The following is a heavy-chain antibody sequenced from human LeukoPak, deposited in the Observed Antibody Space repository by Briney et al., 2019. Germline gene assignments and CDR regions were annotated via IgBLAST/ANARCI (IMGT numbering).Heavy chain of an antibody. CDR2: MNPNSGNT. CDR1: GYTFTSYD. J-gene: IGHJ6*02. CDR3: ARAEWDHYYYYHGMDV. D-gene: IGHD1-26*01. V-gene: IGHV1-8*01. Sequence: ASVKVSCTASGYTFTSYDINWVRQATGQGLEWMGWMNPNSGNTGYAQKFQGRVTMTRNTSISTAYMELSSLRSEDTAVYYCARAEWDHYYYYHGMDVWGQGTTVTVSS.